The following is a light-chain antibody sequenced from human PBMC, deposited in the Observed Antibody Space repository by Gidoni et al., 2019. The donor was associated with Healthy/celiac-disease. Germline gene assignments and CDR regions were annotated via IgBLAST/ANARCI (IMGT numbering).Light chain of an antibody. J-gene: IGKJ1*01. Sequence: DIVMTQPPDALAVSLGGRATINCKSSQSVLSSSNNKNYLAWYQQKPGQPPKLLIYWASTRESGVPDRFSGGGSGTDFTLTISSLQAEDVAVYYCQQYYSTPPWTFGQXTKVEIK. CDR2: WAS. CDR1: QSVLSSSNNKNY. CDR3: QQYYSTPPWT. V-gene: IGKV4-1*01.